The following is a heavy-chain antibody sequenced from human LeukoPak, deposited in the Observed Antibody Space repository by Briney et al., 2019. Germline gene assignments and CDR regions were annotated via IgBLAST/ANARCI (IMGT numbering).Heavy chain of an antibody. D-gene: IGHD6-13*01. Sequence: PGESLKISCKGSGYRFSSYWIGWVRQMPGKGLEWMGIIYPGDSDTRYSPSFQGQVTISADKSISTAYLQWSSLKASDTAIYYCARLLAAAGALRHWGQGTLVTVSS. CDR3: ARLLAAAGALRH. CDR2: IYPGDSDT. J-gene: IGHJ1*01. V-gene: IGHV5-51*01. CDR1: GYRFSSYW.